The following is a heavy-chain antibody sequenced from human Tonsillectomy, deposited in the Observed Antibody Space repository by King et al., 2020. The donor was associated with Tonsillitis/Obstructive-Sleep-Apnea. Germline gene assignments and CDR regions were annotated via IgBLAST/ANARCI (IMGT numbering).Heavy chain of an antibody. CDR1: GVSFSGYY. V-gene: IGHV4-34*01. J-gene: IGHJ4*02. CDR2: INHSGST. Sequence: HVQLQQWGAGLLKPSETLSLTCAVYGVSFSGYYWSWIRQPPGKGLEWIGEINHSGSTNYNPSLKSRVTISVDTSKNQFSLKLSSVTAPDPAVYYCAGATYYYDSSGYYYHSIDYWGQGTLVTVSS. D-gene: IGHD3-22*01. CDR3: AGATYYYDSSGYYYHSIDY.